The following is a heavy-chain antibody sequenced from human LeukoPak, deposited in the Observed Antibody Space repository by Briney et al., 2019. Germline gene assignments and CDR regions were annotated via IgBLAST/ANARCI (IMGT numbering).Heavy chain of an antibody. Sequence: GGSLRLSCAASGFTFSSYWVSWVRQAPGKGLEWVANINQDGSEKYSVDSVKGRFTISRDNAKNSLYLQMNSLRAEDTAVYYCAREYYSDSSGSDYWGQGTLVTVSS. CDR1: GFTFSSYW. CDR3: AREYYSDSSGSDY. J-gene: IGHJ4*02. V-gene: IGHV3-7*05. D-gene: IGHD3-22*01. CDR2: INQDGSEK.